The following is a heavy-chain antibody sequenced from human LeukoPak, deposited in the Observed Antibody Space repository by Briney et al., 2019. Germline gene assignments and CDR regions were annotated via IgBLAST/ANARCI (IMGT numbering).Heavy chain of an antibody. J-gene: IGHJ6*02. CDR3: ARPMAGSGGYYYYDMDV. D-gene: IGHD2-8*01. CDR1: GYSFTSYW. V-gene: IGHV5-10-1*01. Sequence: KPGESLSISCKGSGYSFTSYWISWVRQMPGKGLEWMGSIGPSDSYTNYSPSFQGHVTISADKSISTAYLQWSSLKASDTATYYCARPMAGSGGYYYYDMDVWGQGTTVTVSS. CDR2: IGPSDSYT.